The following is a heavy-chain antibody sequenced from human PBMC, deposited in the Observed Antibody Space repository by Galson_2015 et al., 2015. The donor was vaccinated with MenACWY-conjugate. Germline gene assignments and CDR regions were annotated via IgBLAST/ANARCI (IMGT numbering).Heavy chain of an antibody. Sequence: SLRLSCAASGFTFSNYWMSWVRQAPGKGLEWVANIKQDGSEKYYVDSVKGRSTISRDNAKNSLYLQMSSLRDEDTAMYYCARDRDWAFDMWGQGTMVTVSS. CDR1: GFTFSNYW. V-gene: IGHV3-7*01. D-gene: IGHD2-21*02. CDR3: ARDRDWAFDM. J-gene: IGHJ3*02. CDR2: IKQDGSEK.